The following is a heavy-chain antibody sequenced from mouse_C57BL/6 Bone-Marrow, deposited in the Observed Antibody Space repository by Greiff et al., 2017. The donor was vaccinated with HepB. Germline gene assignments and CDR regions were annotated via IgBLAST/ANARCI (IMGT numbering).Heavy chain of an antibody. J-gene: IGHJ2*01. CDR2: IYPGSGNT. CDR1: GYTFTDYY. D-gene: IGHD1-1*01. V-gene: IGHV1-76*01. CDR3: ARSSDYYGSSWDY. Sequence: QVQLQQSGAELVRPGASVKLSCKASGYTFTDYYINWVKQRPGQGLEWIARIYPGSGNTYYNEKFKGKATLTAEKSSSTAYMQLSSLTSEDSAVYFCARSSDYYGSSWDYWGQGTTLTVSS.